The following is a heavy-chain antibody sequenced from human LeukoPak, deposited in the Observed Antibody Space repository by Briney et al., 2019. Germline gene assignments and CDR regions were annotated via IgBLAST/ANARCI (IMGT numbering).Heavy chain of an antibody. V-gene: IGHV4-61*02. CDR2: IYTSGST. CDR1: GGSISSGSYY. D-gene: IGHD2-2*01. J-gene: IGHJ4*02. Sequence: PSETLSLTCTVSGGSISSGSYYWSWIRQPAGKGLEWIGRIYTSGSTNYNPSLKSRVTISVDTSKNQFSLKLSSVTAADTAVYYCARSPDCSSTSCYGSYFDYWGQGTLVTVSS. CDR3: ARSPDCSSTSCYGSYFDY.